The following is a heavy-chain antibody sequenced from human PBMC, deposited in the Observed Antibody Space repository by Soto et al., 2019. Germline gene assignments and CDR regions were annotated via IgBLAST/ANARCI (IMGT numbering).Heavy chain of an antibody. V-gene: IGHV6-1*01. Sequence: SQTLSLTCAISGDSVSSNSAAWNWIRQSPSRGLEWLGRTYYRSKWYNDYAVSVKSRITINPDTSKNQFSLQLYSVTPEDTAVYYCARVTFYYYDTRDGHFDYWGQGTLVTVSS. CDR3: ARVTFYYYDTRDGHFDY. J-gene: IGHJ4*02. CDR2: TYYRSKWYN. D-gene: IGHD3-22*01. CDR1: GDSVSSNSAA.